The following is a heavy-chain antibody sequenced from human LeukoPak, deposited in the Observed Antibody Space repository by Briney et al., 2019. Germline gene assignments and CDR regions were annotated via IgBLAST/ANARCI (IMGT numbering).Heavy chain of an antibody. CDR3: AREEDYGSGSYSPNFDY. CDR1: GGPISSYY. Sequence: PSETLSLTCTVSGGPISSYYWSWIRQPAGKGLEWMGHIYTSGSTNYNPSLRSRVTMSVDTSKNLFSLKLSSVTAADTAVYYCAREEDYGSGSYSPNFDYWGQGTLVTVSS. J-gene: IGHJ4*02. CDR2: IYTSGST. D-gene: IGHD3-10*01. V-gene: IGHV4-4*07.